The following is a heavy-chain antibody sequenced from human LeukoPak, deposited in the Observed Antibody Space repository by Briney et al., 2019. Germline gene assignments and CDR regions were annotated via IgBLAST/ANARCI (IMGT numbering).Heavy chain of an antibody. J-gene: IGHJ4*02. CDR1: GFTFSSYV. Sequence: PGGSLRLSCAVSGFTFSSYVMSWVRQAPGKGLEWVSALNGGGDSTYYVDSVKGRFTISRDNAKNSLYLQMNSLRDKDTAVYYCARDQGYKYWGQGTLVTVSS. D-gene: IGHD5-18*01. CDR3: ARDQGYKY. V-gene: IGHV3-23*01. CDR2: LNGGGDST.